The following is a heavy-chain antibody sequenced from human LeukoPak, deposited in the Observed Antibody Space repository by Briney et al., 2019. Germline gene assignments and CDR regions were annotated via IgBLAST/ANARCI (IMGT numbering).Heavy chain of an antibody. D-gene: IGHD3-9*01. J-gene: IGHJ4*02. Sequence: PSETLSLTCTVSGGSISSYYWSWIRQPPGKGLEWIGYVYYSGTINYNPSLKSRVTISVDTSKNQFSLKLTSVTAADTAVYYCARVGPDDILTGYSPFDYWGQGILVTVSS. CDR1: GGSISSYY. V-gene: IGHV4-59*01. CDR3: ARVGPDDILTGYSPFDY. CDR2: VYYSGTI.